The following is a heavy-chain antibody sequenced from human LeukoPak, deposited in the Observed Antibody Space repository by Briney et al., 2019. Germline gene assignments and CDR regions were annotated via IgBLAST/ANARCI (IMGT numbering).Heavy chain of an antibody. V-gene: IGHV3-30*18. CDR1: GFTLSSYG. Sequence: PGGSLRLSCAASGFTLSSYGMHWVRQAPGKGLEWVAVISYDGSNKYYADSVKGRFTISRDNSKNTLYLQMNSLRAEDTAVYYCAKDYYYDSSGPDYWGQGTLVTVSS. J-gene: IGHJ4*02. CDR2: ISYDGSNK. D-gene: IGHD3-22*01. CDR3: AKDYYYDSSGPDY.